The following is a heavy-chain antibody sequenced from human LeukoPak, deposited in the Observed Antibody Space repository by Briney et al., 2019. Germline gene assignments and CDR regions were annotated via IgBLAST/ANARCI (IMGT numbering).Heavy chain of an antibody. J-gene: IGHJ4*02. D-gene: IGHD6-6*01. V-gene: IGHV1-69*05. CDR3: AAGRPYNLLDY. CDR1: VGTFSSYA. Sequence: ASVKVSCKAAVGTFSSYAISWVGQAPGQGLEWMGGIIPIFGTANYAQKFQGRVTITTAESTSTAYMELSSLRSDDTAFYYCAAGRPYNLLDYWGQGTLLTVSS. CDR2: IIPIFGTA.